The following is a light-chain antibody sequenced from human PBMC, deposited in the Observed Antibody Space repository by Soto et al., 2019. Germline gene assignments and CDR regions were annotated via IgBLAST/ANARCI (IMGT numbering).Light chain of an antibody. V-gene: IGKV1-17*01. J-gene: IGKJ1*01. Sequence: DIQMTQFPSSLSASVGDRVTITCRASQGIRNDLGWYQQKPGKAPKRLIYAAFSLQSGVPSRLSASGSWTEFSLAIISLQLEDSATLYCLQHSTYPLTFVQGTKVEIK. CDR3: LQHSTYPLT. CDR2: AAF. CDR1: QGIRND.